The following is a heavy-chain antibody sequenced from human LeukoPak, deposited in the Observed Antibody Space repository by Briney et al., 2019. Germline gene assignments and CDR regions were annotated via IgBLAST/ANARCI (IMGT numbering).Heavy chain of an antibody. CDR1: GFTFRSSA. CDR3: AKGVSYAPLDY. D-gene: IGHD1-26*01. V-gene: IGHV3-23*01. J-gene: IGHJ4*02. Sequence: PGGSLRLSCAASGFTFRSSAMTWVRQAPGKGLEWASAISDSGGDTIYTDSVKGRFTISRDNSNNILYLQMNSLRADDTAVYYCAKGVSYAPLDYWGQGTLVTVSS. CDR2: ISDSGGDT.